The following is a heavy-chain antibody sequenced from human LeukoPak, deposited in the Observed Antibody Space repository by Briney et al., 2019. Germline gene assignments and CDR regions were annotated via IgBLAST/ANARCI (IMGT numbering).Heavy chain of an antibody. CDR3: ARDRGHYDILTGYYPNYYYYYGMDV. CDR1: GFTFSSYA. V-gene: IGHV3-30-3*01. CDR2: ISYDGSNK. D-gene: IGHD3-9*01. J-gene: IGHJ6*02. Sequence: GGSPRLSCAASGFTFSSYAMHWVRQAPGKGLEWVAVISYDGSNKYYADSVKGRFTISRDNSKNTLYLQMNSLRAEDTAVYYCARDRGHYDILTGYYPNYYYYYGMDVWGQGTTVTVSS.